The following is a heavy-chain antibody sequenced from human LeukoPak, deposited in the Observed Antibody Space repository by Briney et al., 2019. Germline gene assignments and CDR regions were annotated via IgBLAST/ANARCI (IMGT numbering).Heavy chain of an antibody. V-gene: IGHV3-9*01. Sequence: GGSLRLSCAASGFTFDDYAMHWVRHAPGKGLEWVSGISWNSGSIGYADSVKGRFTISRDNAKNSLYLQMNSLRAEDTALYYCAKPRIAAAGPGYYYGMDVWGQGTTVTVSS. CDR1: GFTFDDYA. J-gene: IGHJ6*02. D-gene: IGHD6-13*01. CDR3: AKPRIAAAGPGYYYGMDV. CDR2: ISWNSGSI.